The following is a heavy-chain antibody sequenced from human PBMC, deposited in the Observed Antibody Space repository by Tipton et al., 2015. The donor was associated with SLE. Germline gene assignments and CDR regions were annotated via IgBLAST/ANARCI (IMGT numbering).Heavy chain of an antibody. J-gene: IGHJ3*02. CDR1: GGSISSSSYY. Sequence: TLSLTCTVSGGSISSSSYYWGWIRQPPGKGLEWIGSIYYSGSTNYNPSLKSRVTMSVDTSKNQFSLKLSSVTAADTAVYYCARVLSPYLDAFDIWGQGTMVTVSS. D-gene: IGHD3-16*01. CDR2: IYYSGST. V-gene: IGHV4-39*07. CDR3: ARVLSPYLDAFDI.